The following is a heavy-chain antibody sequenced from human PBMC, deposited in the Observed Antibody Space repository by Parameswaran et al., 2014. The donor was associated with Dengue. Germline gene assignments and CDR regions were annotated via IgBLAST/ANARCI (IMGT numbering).Heavy chain of an antibody. CDR3: AQSAEDGGYAEYFQH. V-gene: IGHV1-69*06. J-gene: IGHJ1*01. Sequence: WVRQAPGQGLEWMGGIIPIFGTANYAQKFQGRVTITADKSTSTAYMELSSLRSEDTAVYYCAQSAEDGGYAEYFQHWGQGTLVTVSS. D-gene: IGHD4-23*01. CDR2: IIPIFGTA.